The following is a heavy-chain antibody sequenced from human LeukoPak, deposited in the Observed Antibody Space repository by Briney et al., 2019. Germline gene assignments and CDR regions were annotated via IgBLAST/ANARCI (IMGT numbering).Heavy chain of an antibody. V-gene: IGHV1-18*01. D-gene: IGHD4-17*01. Sequence: AAVKVSCKASGYTFTSYGISRVRQAPGQGVEGMGWISAYNGNTNYAQKFQGRVTITADKSTSTAYMELSSLRSEDTAVYYCATTTVTTGNGYYGMDVWGQGTTVTVSS. CDR1: GYTFTSYG. CDR2: ISAYNGNT. J-gene: IGHJ6*02. CDR3: ATTTVTTGNGYYGMDV.